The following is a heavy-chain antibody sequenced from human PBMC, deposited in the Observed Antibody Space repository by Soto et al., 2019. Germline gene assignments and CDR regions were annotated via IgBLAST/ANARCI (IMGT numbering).Heavy chain of an antibody. D-gene: IGHD2-21*01. J-gene: IGHJ6*03. CDR1: GGSISRYY. V-gene: IGHV4-59*01. CDR3: GRVPPYDPGDNHYSYYMDV. Sequence: PSETLSLTCTVSGGSISRYYWSWIRQPPGKGLEWIGYISYSGTTNYNPSLKSRVTISLDTSKNQFSLKLTSVTAADTAVYYCGRVPPYDPGDNHYSYYMDVGGKGTRVTVPS. CDR2: ISYSGTT.